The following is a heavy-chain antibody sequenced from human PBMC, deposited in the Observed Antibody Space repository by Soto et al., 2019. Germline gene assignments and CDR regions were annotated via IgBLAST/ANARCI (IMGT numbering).Heavy chain of an antibody. Sequence: GASVKVSCKASGYTFTTYYIHWVRQAPGQGLEWMGVIIPSGGSINYAQKFQGRVTMTRDTSTSTVYMELSSLRSEDTAVYYCARDRGRGGSYYIYFYGMDVWGQGTTVTVSS. V-gene: IGHV1-46*01. J-gene: IGHJ6*02. CDR3: ARDRGRGGSYYIYFYGMDV. CDR2: IIPSGGSI. CDR1: GYTFTTYY. D-gene: IGHD1-26*01.